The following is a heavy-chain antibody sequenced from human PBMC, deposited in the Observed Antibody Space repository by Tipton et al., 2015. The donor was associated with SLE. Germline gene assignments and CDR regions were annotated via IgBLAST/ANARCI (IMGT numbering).Heavy chain of an antibody. J-gene: IGHJ4*02. Sequence: QVQLVQSGAEVKKPGASVKVSCKVSGSTLTELSMHWVRQTPGKGLEWMGWMNPNSGNTGYAQKFQGRVTITRNTSISTAYMELSSLRSEDTAVYYCARGSPSGSYDYWGQGTLVTVSS. CDR3: ARGSPSGSYDY. CDR1: GSTLTELS. CDR2: MNPNSGNT. V-gene: IGHV1-8*03. D-gene: IGHD1-26*01.